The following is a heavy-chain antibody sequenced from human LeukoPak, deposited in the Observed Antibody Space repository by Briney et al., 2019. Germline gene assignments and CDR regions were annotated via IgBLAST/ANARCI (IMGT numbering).Heavy chain of an antibody. Sequence: GASVKVSCKASGYTFTGYAMNRVRQAPGQGLEWMGWINTNTGNPTYAQGFTGRFVFSLDTSVSTAYLQISSLKAEDTAVYYCARAYYDFWSGYAVDYWGQGTLVTVSS. CDR2: INTNTGNP. CDR1: GYTFTGYA. D-gene: IGHD3-3*01. V-gene: IGHV7-4-1*02. J-gene: IGHJ4*02. CDR3: ARAYYDFWSGYAVDY.